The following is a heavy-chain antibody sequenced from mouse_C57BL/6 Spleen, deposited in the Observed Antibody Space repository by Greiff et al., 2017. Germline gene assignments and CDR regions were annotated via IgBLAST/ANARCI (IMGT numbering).Heavy chain of an antibody. D-gene: IGHD3-1*01. Sequence: QVQLQQSGAELVRPGASVKLSCKASGYTFTDYYINWVKQRPGQGLEWIARIYPGSGNTYYNEKFKGKATLTAEKSSSTAYMQLSSLTSEDSAVYFCARSGTRDAMVYWGQGTSVTVSS. CDR2: IYPGSGNT. CDR3: ARSGTRDAMVY. CDR1: GYTFTDYY. J-gene: IGHJ4*01. V-gene: IGHV1-76*01.